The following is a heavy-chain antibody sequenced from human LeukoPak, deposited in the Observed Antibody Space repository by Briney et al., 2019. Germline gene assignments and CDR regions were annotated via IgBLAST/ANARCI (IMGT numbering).Heavy chain of an antibody. CDR2: INIGGTNT. V-gene: IGHV3-11*06. D-gene: IGHD3-10*01. Sequence: GGALRLSCAASGFTFSDYYMSWIRQAPGKGLEGLSYINIGGTNTHYADSVKGRFTISRDNAKNSLYLQMNSLRAEDTAVYYCARAKLWFGDDYWGQGTLVTVSS. CDR1: GFTFSDYY. CDR3: ARAKLWFGDDY. J-gene: IGHJ4*02.